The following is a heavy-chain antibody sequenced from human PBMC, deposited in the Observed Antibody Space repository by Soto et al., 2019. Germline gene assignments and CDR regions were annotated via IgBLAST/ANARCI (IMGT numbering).Heavy chain of an antibody. Sequence: SETLSLTCTVSGGSISSGGYYWSWIRQHPGKGLEWIGYIYYSGSTYYNPSLKSRVTISVDTSKNQFSLKLSSVTAADTAVYYCARGGRGYGGNRFDYCGQGPLVTVYS. CDR2: IYYSGST. D-gene: IGHD4-17*01. J-gene: IGHJ4*02. CDR3: ARGGRGYGGNRFDY. CDR1: GGSISSGGYY. V-gene: IGHV4-31*03.